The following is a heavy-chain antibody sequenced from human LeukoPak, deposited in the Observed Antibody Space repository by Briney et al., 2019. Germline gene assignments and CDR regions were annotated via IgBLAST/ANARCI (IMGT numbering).Heavy chain of an antibody. J-gene: IGHJ1*01. D-gene: IGHD3-3*01. CDR1: GCNVSSNY. CDR2: IYSGGSA. CDR3: AREYEQH. Sequence: PGGSLRLSCAASGCNVSSNYMSWVRQAPGRGLEWVSVIYSGGSAYYADSVKGRFTISRDNSKNTLYLQMNSLRAEDTAVYYCAREYEQHWGQGTLVTVSS. V-gene: IGHV3-53*01.